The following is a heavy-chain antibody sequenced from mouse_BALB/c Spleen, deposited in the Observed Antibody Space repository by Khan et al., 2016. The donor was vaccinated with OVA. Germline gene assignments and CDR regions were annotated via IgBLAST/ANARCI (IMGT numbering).Heavy chain of an antibody. Sequence: QVQLQQPGAELVKPGASVKLSCKASGYTFTSYYMYWVKQRPGQGLEWIGGINPSNGGTNFNEKITSKATLTVDKSSSTAYMQTSSPTSEDSAVYYFTRRIGSSYYAMDYWGQGTSVTVSS. CDR2: INPSNGGT. D-gene: IGHD1-1*01. V-gene: IGHV1S81*02. CDR3: TRRIGSSYYAMDY. J-gene: IGHJ4*01. CDR1: GYTFTSYY.